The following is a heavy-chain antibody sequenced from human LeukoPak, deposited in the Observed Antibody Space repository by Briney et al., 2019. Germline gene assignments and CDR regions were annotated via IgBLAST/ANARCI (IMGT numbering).Heavy chain of an antibody. CDR2: IYYGGST. CDR3: ARLLAGCPGGRCRAHFDY. V-gene: IGHV4-59*01. CDR1: GDSINGNY. Sequence: PSETLSLTCSVSGDSINGNYWSWMRQPPGKGLEWIGYIYYGGSTNYNPSLKSRVSMSVDTSKNQFSLNLSSVTAADTAVYHCARLLAGCPGGRCRAHFDYWGQGTLVTVSS. J-gene: IGHJ4*02. D-gene: IGHD2-8*02.